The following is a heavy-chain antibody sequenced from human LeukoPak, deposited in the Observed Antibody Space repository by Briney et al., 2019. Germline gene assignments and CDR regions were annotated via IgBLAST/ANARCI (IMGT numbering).Heavy chain of an antibody. CDR1: GGSISSGYYY. Sequence: SETLSLTCNVSGGSISSGYYYWSWIRQHPGKGLEWVGYIYHSGSTYYNPSLESRVTISVDTSKNQFSLKLSSVTAADTAVYYCAREDGYCSGGSCYSNFDYWGQGTLVTVSS. D-gene: IGHD2-15*01. CDR3: AREDGYCSGGSCYSNFDY. V-gene: IGHV4-31*03. J-gene: IGHJ4*02. CDR2: IYHSGST.